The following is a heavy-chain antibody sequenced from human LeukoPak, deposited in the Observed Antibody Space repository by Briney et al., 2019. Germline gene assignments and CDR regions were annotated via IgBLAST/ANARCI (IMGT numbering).Heavy chain of an antibody. V-gene: IGHV4-61*02. CDR1: GGSITSGSYY. Sequence: SETLSLTCTVSGGSITSGSYYWSWIRQPAGKGLEWIGRFYTSGRTNYNPSLKSRVTMSVDTSKNQFSLKLSSVTAADTAVYYCARVDSREQRFDPWGQGTLVTVSS. CDR3: ARVDSREQRFDP. D-gene: IGHD6-13*01. CDR2: FYTSGRT. J-gene: IGHJ5*02.